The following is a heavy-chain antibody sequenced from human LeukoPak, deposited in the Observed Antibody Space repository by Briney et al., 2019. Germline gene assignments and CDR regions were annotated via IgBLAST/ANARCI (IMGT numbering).Heavy chain of an antibody. CDR2: ISAYNGNT. V-gene: IGHV1-18*01. CDR3: ARDDWLGYCSGGSCLVDY. J-gene: IGHJ4*02. D-gene: IGHD2-15*01. Sequence: ASVKVSCKASGYTFTSYGISWVRQAPGQGLEWMGWISAYNGNTNYAQQLQGRVTMTTDTSTSTAYRELRSLRSDDTAVYYCARDDWLGYCSGGSCLVDYWGQGTLVTVSS. CDR1: GYTFTSYG.